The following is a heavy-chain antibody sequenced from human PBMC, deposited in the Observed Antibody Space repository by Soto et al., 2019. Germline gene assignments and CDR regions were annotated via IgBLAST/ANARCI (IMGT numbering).Heavy chain of an antibody. CDR1: GFTFSNYR. J-gene: IGHJ4*01. CDR3: ARDNWWDLPLDY. D-gene: IGHD1-26*01. Sequence: EVQLVESGGGLVQPGGSQRLSCVASGFTFSNYRMDWVRQAPGKGLEWVANIKEDGSATHYVDSVKGRFTISRDNAKNSLYLQMNSLTAEDTALYYWARDNWWDLPLDYWGHGTLVTVSS. V-gene: IGHV3-7*01. CDR2: IKEDGSAT.